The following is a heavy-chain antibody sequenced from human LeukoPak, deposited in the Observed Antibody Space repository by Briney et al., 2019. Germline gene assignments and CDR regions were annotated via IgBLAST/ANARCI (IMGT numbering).Heavy chain of an antibody. V-gene: IGHV2-5*02. CDR1: GFSLTTSGMA. Sequence: SGPTLVKPTQTLTLTCTFSGFSLTTSGMAVGWIRQPPGKALEWLGLIHWDDDQRYNPSLKTRLTITKDASKNQVVLTMTDVDPVDTATYYCAHVLQKLHRDAFDIWDRGTMVTVSS. CDR2: IHWDDDQ. J-gene: IGHJ3*02. D-gene: IGHD4-11*01. CDR3: AHVLQKLHRDAFDI.